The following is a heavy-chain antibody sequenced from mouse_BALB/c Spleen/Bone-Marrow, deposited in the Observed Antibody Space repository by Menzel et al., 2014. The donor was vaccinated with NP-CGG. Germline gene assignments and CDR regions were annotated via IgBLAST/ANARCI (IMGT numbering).Heavy chain of an antibody. CDR1: GFSLTGYA. V-gene: IGHV2-6-7*01. CDR2: IWGDGST. J-gene: IGHJ4*01. Sequence: VQLVESGPGLVAPSQSLSITCTVSGFSLTGYAVNWVRQPPGKGLEWLGMIWGDGSTDYNSALKSRLSISKDNSKSQVLLKMNSLQTDDTARYYCAREDPGALDCWGRGTSVTVSS. CDR3: AREDPGALDC.